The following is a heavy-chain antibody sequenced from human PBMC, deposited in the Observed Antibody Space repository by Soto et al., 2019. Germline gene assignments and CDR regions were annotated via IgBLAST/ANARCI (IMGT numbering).Heavy chain of an antibody. D-gene: IGHD6-6*01. CDR3: ARDFGAARTHYGMDV. CDR2: ISSSSSYI. Sequence: LRLSCAASGFTFSSYSMNWVRQAPGKGLEWVSSISSSSSYIYYADSVKGRFTISRDNAKNSLCLQMNSLRAEDTAVYYCARDFGAARTHYGMDVWGQGTTVTVSS. CDR1: GFTFSSYS. J-gene: IGHJ6*02. V-gene: IGHV3-21*01.